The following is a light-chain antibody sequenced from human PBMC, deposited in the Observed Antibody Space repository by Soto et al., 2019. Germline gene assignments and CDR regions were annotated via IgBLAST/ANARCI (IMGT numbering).Light chain of an antibody. Sequence: DIQLTQSPSFLSASVGDRVTITCRASQGIRSYLAWYQQRPGKAPELLIYGASTLRPGGASRFSGSGSGTEFTLTISSLQPEDFATYYCQQFNNYPPITFGQGTRLEIK. CDR1: QGIRSY. J-gene: IGKJ5*01. CDR2: GAS. CDR3: QQFNNYPPIT. V-gene: IGKV1-9*01.